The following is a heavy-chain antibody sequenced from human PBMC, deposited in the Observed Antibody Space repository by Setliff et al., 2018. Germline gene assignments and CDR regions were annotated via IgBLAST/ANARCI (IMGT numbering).Heavy chain of an antibody. CDR1: GYSISSGYH. V-gene: IGHV4-38-2*01. Sequence: SETLSLTCAVSGYSISSGYHWAWIRQLPGKGLEWIGTIYHSGSTYFNPSLESRVTLSVDTSKNQFSLKLTSVIAADTAVYYCARGRNIAARLLDSWGQGTLVTVSS. J-gene: IGHJ4*02. CDR3: ARGRNIAARLLDS. CDR2: IYHSGST. D-gene: IGHD6-6*01.